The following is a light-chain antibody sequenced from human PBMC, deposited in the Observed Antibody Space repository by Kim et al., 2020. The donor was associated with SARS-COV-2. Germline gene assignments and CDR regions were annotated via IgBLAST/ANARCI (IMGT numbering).Light chain of an antibody. CDR3: QQSYSTSWT. J-gene: IGKJ1*01. CDR2: AAS. Sequence: DIQMPPSPSSLSASVGDRVTITCRASQSISSYLNWYQQKPGKAPKLLIYAASSLQSGVPSRFSGSGSGTDFTLTISSLQPEDFATYYGQQSYSTSWTFGQGTKVDIK. CDR1: QSISSY. V-gene: IGKV1-39*01.